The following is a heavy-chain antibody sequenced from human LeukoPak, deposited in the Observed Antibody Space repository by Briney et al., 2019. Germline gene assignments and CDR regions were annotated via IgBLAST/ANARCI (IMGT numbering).Heavy chain of an antibody. V-gene: IGHV4-39*07. Sequence: SETLSLTCTVSGGSISRTSYFWGWIRQPPGKGLEWIGSIYDRGSTYYTPSLKTRVTISVETSKSHFSLKLTSETAADTAIYYCARRFCTSTTCYVGFVPWGQGILATVSS. J-gene: IGHJ5*02. CDR1: GGSISRTSYF. CDR2: IYDRGST. D-gene: IGHD2-2*01. CDR3: ARRFCTSTTCYVGFVP.